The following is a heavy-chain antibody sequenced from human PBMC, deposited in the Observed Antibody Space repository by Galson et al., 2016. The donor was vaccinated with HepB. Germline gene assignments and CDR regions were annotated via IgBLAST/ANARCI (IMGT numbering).Heavy chain of an antibody. D-gene: IGHD6-19*01. CDR1: GGSISSYY. J-gene: IGHJ6*02. CDR2: IYYSGST. CDR3: ARHRWGGWSQPFYYGTDV. Sequence: SETLSLTCTVSGGSISSYYWSWIRQPPGKGLEWIGYIYYSGSTNYNPSLKSRVTMSVDTSKNQFSLKLSSVTAADTAVYYCARHRWGGWSQPFYYGTDVWGQGNTVTVSS. V-gene: IGHV4-59*08.